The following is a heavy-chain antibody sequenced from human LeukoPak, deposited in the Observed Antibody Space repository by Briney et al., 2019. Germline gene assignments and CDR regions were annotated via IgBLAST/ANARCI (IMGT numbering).Heavy chain of an antibody. CDR3: ATEDGYKSNAFDI. J-gene: IGHJ3*02. D-gene: IGHD5-24*01. CDR1: EGTFSSYA. V-gene: IGHV1-69*05. Sequence: ASVKVSCKASEGTFSSYAISWVRQAPGQGLEWMGGIIPIFGTANYAQKFQGRVTITTDESTSTAYMELSSLRSEDTAVYYCATEDGYKSNAFDIWGQGTMVTVSS. CDR2: IIPIFGTA.